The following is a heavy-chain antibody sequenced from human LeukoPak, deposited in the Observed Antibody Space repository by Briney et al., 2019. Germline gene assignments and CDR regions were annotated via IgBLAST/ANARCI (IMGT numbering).Heavy chain of an antibody. J-gene: IGHJ4*02. D-gene: IGHD2-15*01. Sequence: GGSLRLSCAASGFTFSSYEMNWVRQAPGKGLEWVSAISGSGGSTYYADSVKGRFTISRDNSKNTLYLQMNSLRAEDTAVYYCAKDSSRGGNFDYWGQGTLVTVSS. CDR2: ISGSGGST. CDR1: GFTFSSYE. V-gene: IGHV3-23*01. CDR3: AKDSSRGGNFDY.